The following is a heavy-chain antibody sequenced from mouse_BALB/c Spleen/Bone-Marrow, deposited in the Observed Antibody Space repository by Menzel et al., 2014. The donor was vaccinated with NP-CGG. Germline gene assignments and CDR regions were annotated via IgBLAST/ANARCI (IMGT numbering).Heavy chain of an antibody. CDR3: ARSDGNYDYAMDY. CDR2: ISSGSSTI. V-gene: IGHV5-17*02. CDR1: GFTFSSFG. J-gene: IGHJ4*01. Sequence: EVQRVESGGGLVQPGGSRKLSCAASGFTFSSFGMHWVRQAPEKGLEWVAYISSGSSTIYYADTVKGRFTISRDNPKNPLVLQMTSLRSEDTAMYYCARSDGNYDYAMDYWGQGTSVTVSS. D-gene: IGHD2-1*01.